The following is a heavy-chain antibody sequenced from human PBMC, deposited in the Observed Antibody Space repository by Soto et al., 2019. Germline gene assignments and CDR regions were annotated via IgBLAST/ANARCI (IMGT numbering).Heavy chain of an antibody. CDR1: GGTFSSYT. D-gene: IGHD6-13*01. V-gene: IGHV1-69*08. CDR3: ARDELDKGIAAPSLTNGWFDY. CDR2: IIPILGIA. J-gene: IGHJ4*02. Sequence: QVQLVQSGAEVKKPGSSVKVSCKASGGTFSSYTISWVRQAPGQGLEWMGRIIPILGIANYAQKFQGRVTITADKSTSTAYMELSSLRSEDTAVYYCARDELDKGIAAPSLTNGWFDYWGQGTLVTVSS.